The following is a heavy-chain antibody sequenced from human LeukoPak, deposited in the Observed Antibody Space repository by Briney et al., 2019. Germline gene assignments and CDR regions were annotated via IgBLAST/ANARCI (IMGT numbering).Heavy chain of an antibody. J-gene: IGHJ4*02. CDR2: VYHSGST. D-gene: IGHD3/OR15-3a*01. Sequence: SGTLSLTCAVSGGSISSSYWWSWVRQPPGKGLEWIGEVYHSGSTNYSPSLKSRVTISVDTSKNQFSLKLSSVTAADTAVYYCARQTGSGLFILPGGQGTLVTVSS. CDR1: GGSISSSYW. V-gene: IGHV4-4*02. CDR3: ARQTGSGLFILP.